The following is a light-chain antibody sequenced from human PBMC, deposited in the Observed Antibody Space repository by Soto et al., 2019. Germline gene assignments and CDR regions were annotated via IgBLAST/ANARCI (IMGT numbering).Light chain of an antibody. J-gene: IGKJ4*01. CDR1: QSVLYSTNNKNY. CDR2: WAS. CDR3: QQYYTNALT. V-gene: IGKV4-1*01. Sequence: DIVMTQSPDSLAVSLGERAIINCKSSQSVLYSTNNKNYLAWYQQKPGQPPKLLIYWASTRESGVPDRFSGSGSGTDFTLTISSLQAEDVAVYYCQQYYTNALTFGGGTKVGVK.